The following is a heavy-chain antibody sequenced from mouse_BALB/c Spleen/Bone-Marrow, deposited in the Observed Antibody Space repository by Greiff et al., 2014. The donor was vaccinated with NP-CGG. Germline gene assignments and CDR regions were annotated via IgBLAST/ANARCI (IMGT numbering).Heavy chain of an antibody. CDR1: GYPFSSYW. CDR3: AREYGDY. CDR2: IYPGDGET. V-gene: IGHV1-80*01. D-gene: IGHD2-10*02. Sequence: QVQLKESGAELVRPGSSVKISCKASGYPFSSYWMNWVKQRPGQGLEWIGQIYPGDGETNYNGKFKGNATLTADKSSSTAYMQLISLTSEDSAVYFCAREYGDYWGQGTTLTVSS. J-gene: IGHJ2*01.